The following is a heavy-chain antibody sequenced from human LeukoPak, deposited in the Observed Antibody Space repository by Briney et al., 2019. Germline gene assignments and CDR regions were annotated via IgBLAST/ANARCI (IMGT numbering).Heavy chain of an antibody. V-gene: IGHV3-23*01. J-gene: IGHJ6*02. Sequence: GGSLRLSCAASGFTFSSDPMSWVRQGPGRGLEWVSTFSNSGGTTYYADSVQGRFTVSRDNTENTLYLQVNSLRAEDTALYYCAKGLLLDYYYGVDVWGQGTTVTVSS. D-gene: IGHD2-8*02. CDR3: AKGLLLDYYYGVDV. CDR2: FSNSGGTT. CDR1: GFTFSSDP.